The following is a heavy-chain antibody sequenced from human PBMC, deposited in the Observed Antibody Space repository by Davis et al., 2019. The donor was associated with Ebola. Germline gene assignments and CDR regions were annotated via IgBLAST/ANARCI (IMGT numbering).Heavy chain of an antibody. CDR3: ARDSGPRRRYYYYGMDV. CDR1: GFTFSSYA. J-gene: IGHJ6*02. D-gene: IGHD6-6*01. Sequence: GESLKISCAASGFTFSSYAMHWVRQAPGKGLEWVAVISYDGSNKYYADSVKGRFTISRDNAKNTLYLQMNSLRAEDTAVYYCARDSGPRRRYYYYGMDVWGQGTTVTVSS. CDR2: ISYDGSNK. V-gene: IGHV3-30-3*01.